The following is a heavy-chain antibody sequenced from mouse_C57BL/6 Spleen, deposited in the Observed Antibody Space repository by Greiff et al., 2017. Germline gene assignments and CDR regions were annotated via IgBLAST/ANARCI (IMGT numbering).Heavy chain of an antibody. CDR3: ASDDGYYNFDY. V-gene: IGHV1-82*01. CDR1: GYAFSSSW. CDR2: IYPGDGDT. J-gene: IGHJ2*01. D-gene: IGHD2-3*01. Sequence: LVESGPELVKPGASVKISCKASGYAFSSSWMNWVKQRPGKGLEWIGRIYPGDGDTNYNGKFKGKATLTADKSSSTAYMQLSSLTSEDSAVYFCASDDGYYNFDYWGQGTTLTVSS.